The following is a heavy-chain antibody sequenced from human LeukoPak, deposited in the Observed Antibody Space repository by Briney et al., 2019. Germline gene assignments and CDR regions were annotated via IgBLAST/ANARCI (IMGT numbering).Heavy chain of an antibody. J-gene: IGHJ4*02. V-gene: IGHV3-30*03. D-gene: IGHD5-24*01. CDR1: GFTFSSYG. CDR2: ISYDGRNK. CDR3: ASEDGHNPNLGFDY. Sequence: GGSLRLSCAASGFTFSSYGMHWVRQAPGKGLEWVAVISYDGRNKYYADSVKGRFTISRDTSKNTLYLQMNSLRAEDTAVYYCASEDGHNPNLGFDYWGQGTLVTVSS.